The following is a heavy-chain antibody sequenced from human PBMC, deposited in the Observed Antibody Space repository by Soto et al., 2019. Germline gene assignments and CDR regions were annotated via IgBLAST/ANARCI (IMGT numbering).Heavy chain of an antibody. CDR2: IYYSGST. V-gene: IGHV4-59*01. J-gene: IGHJ5*02. Sequence: SETLSLTCTVSGGSISNYYWTWIRQPPGKGLEWIGYIYYSGSTNYNPSLKSRVTISVDTSKNQFSLKLSSVTAADTAVYYCARDGYSYDLDWFDPWGQGTLVTVSS. CDR1: GGSISNYY. D-gene: IGHD5-18*01. CDR3: ARDGYSYDLDWFDP.